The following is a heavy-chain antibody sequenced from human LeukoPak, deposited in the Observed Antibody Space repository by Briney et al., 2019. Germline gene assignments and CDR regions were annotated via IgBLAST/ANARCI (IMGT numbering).Heavy chain of an antibody. V-gene: IGHV4-39*01. CDR3: ARHKGGAVAMIDY. CDR2: IYYSGST. J-gene: IGHJ4*02. CDR1: GGSISSSSYY. Sequence: SETLSLTCTVSGGSISSSSYYWGWIRQPPGKGLEWIGSIYYSGSTYYNPSLKSRVTISVDTSKNQFSLKLSSVTAADTAVYYCARHKGGAVAMIDYWGQGILVTVSS. D-gene: IGHD6-19*01.